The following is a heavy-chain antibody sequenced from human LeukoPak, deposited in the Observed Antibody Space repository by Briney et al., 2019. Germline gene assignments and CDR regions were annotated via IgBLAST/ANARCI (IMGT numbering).Heavy chain of an antibody. Sequence: GGSLRLSCAASGFTFSSYSMNWVRQAPGKGLEGVSYISSSSSTIYYADSVKGRFTISRDNAKNSLYLQMNSLRAEDTAVYYCARDPRYYDFWSGSPDYWGQGTLVTVSS. V-gene: IGHV3-48*04. J-gene: IGHJ4*02. CDR1: GFTFSSYS. CDR2: ISSSSSTI. D-gene: IGHD3-3*01. CDR3: ARDPRYYDFWSGSPDY.